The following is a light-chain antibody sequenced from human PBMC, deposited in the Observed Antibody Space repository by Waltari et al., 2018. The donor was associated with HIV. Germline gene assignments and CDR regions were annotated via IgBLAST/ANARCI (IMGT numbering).Light chain of an antibody. CDR2: QDT. CDR3: QAWDNKTGV. CDR1: KLGDKF. V-gene: IGLV3-1*01. Sequence: SYDLIQPPSVSVSPGQTARITCSGDKLGDKFASWYQQRAGQSPVLVIYQDTRRPSGIPERFSGSKSGNTATLTINGTQPMDEADYYCQAWDNKTGVFGPGTKVTVV. J-gene: IGLJ1*01.